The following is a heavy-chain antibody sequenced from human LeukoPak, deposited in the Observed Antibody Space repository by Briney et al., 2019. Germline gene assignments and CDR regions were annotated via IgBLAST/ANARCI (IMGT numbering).Heavy chain of an antibody. V-gene: IGHV1-46*01. CDR3: ARPDYGDYEVSAFDI. CDR2: INPSGGST. CDR1: GYTFTSYY. J-gene: IGHJ3*02. D-gene: IGHD4-17*01. Sequence: ASVKVSCKASGYTFTSYYMHWARQAPGQGLEWMGIINPSGGSTSYAQKSQGRVTMTRDTSTSTVYMELSSLRSEDTAVYYCARPDYGDYEVSAFDIWGQGTMVTVSS.